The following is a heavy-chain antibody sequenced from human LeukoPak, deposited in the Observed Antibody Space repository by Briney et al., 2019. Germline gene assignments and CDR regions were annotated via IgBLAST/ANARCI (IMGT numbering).Heavy chain of an antibody. V-gene: IGHV3-23*01. CDR3: AKEGYYYGSGSYYRLSYFDY. CDR2: ISGSGGST. CDR1: GFTLSSYA. Sequence: GGSLRLSCAASGFTLSSYAMSWVRQAPGKGLEWVSAISGSGGSTYYADSVKGRFTISRDNSKNTLYLQMNSLRAEDTAVYYCAKEGYYYGSGSYYRLSYFDYWGQGTLVTVSS. J-gene: IGHJ4*02. D-gene: IGHD3-10*01.